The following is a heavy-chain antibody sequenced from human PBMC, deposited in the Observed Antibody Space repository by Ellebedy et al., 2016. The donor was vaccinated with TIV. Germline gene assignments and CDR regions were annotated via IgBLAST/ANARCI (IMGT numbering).Heavy chain of an antibody. V-gene: IGHV1-8*01. Sequence: ASVKVSCXASQYTFTSYDLNWVRQAPGQGLEWIGWMNPNSGNTGYAQKFQGRVTMTSNTSTSTAYMELSSLKSEDTAVYYCTRANNVWFGELFSPAGYWGQGTLVTVSS. D-gene: IGHD3-10*01. J-gene: IGHJ4*02. CDR3: TRANNVWFGELFSPAGY. CDR2: MNPNSGNT. CDR1: QYTFTSYD.